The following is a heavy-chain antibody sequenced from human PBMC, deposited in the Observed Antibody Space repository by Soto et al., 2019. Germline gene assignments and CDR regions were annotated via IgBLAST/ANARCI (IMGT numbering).Heavy chain of an antibody. CDR2: ISGSAAST. CDR3: AKDVHYDILTGIEYFHH. V-gene: IGHV3-23*01. CDR1: GFTFSGYA. D-gene: IGHD3-9*01. Sequence: EVQLLGSGGGLVQPGGSLRLSCAASGFTFSGYAMSWVRQAPGKGLKWVSGISGSAASTNYADSVKGRFTISRDNSKSTLYLQMNSLRAEDTAVYYCAKDVHYDILTGIEYFHHWAQGTLVTVSS. J-gene: IGHJ1*01.